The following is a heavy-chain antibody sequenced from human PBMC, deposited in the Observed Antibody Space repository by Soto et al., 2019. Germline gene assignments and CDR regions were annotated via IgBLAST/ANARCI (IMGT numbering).Heavy chain of an antibody. CDR1: GGSISSGVYS. V-gene: IGHV4-30-2*01. J-gene: IGHJ6*02. D-gene: IGHD1-26*01. CDR3: ARGLGWSYGANSGGRYGMDV. CDR2: IYHSGST. Sequence: QLQLQESGSGMVKPSQTLSLTCAVSGGSISSGVYSWSWIRQPLGKGLEWIGYIYHSGSTYYNPSLKSRVTISVDRSKNQFSLNQSSVTDADTSVYYCARGLGWSYGANSGGRYGMDVWGQGTTVTVSS.